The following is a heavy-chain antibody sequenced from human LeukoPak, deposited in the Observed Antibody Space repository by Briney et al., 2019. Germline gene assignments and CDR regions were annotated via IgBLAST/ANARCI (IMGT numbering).Heavy chain of an antibody. CDR2: IYYSGST. J-gene: IGHJ4*02. CDR3: ARLRVVAATRAGAMEFDY. CDR1: GGSISSGGYY. V-gene: IGHV4-31*03. Sequence: SETLSLTCTVSGGSISSGGYYWSWIRQHPGKGLEWIGYIYYSGSTYYNPSLKSRVTISVDTSKSQFSLKLSSVTAADTAVYYCARLRVVAATRAGAMEFDYWGQGTLVTVSS. D-gene: IGHD2-15*01.